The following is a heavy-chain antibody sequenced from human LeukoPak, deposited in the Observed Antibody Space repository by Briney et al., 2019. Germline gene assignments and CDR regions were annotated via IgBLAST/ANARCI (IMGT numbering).Heavy chain of an antibody. CDR2: ISAYNGNT. J-gene: IGHJ3*02. CDR3: ARGAYCGGDCSSSDSFDI. D-gene: IGHD2-21*02. V-gene: IGHV1-18*01. CDR1: GYTFINYD. Sequence: ASMKVSCKAFGYTFINYDVSWVRQAPGQGLEWMGWISAYNGNTNYAQNLQGRVTMSTDTPTNTAYLELRTLTSDDTAVYYCARGAYCGGDCSSSDSFDIWGQGTMVSVSS.